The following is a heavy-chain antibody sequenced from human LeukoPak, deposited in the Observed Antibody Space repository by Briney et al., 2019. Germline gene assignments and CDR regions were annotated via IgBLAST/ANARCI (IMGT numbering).Heavy chain of an antibody. J-gene: IGHJ5*02. CDR1: GYTFTTYY. D-gene: IGHD6-19*01. CDR2: INPSGGRT. V-gene: IGHV1-46*01. Sequence: ASVKVSCKASGYTFTTYYMHWVRQAPGQGREWMGVINPSGGRTSYAQKFQGRVTMTRDTSTSTVYMELSSLRSEDTAVYYCASKDSSGWYEEAWGQGTLVTVSS. CDR3: ASKDSSGWYEEA.